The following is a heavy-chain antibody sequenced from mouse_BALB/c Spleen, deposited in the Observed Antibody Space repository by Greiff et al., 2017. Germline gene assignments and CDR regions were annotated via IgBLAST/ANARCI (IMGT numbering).Heavy chain of an antibody. D-gene: IGHD2-14*01. V-gene: IGHV3-2*02. CDR1: GYSITSDYA. CDR3: AREGVRRRAY. CDR2: ISYSGST. Sequence: EVQLVESGPGLVKPSQSLSLTCTVTGYSITSDYAWNWIRQFPGNKLEWMGYISYSGSTSYTPSLKSRISITRDTSKNQFFLQLNSVTTEDTATYYCAREGVRRRAYWGQGTLVTVSA. J-gene: IGHJ3*01.